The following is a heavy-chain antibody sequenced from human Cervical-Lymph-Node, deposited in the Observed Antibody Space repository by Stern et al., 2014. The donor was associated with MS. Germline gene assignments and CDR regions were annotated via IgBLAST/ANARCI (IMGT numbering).Heavy chain of an antibody. D-gene: IGHD1-1*01. CDR3: ARDTSSPERSDW. CDR2: ITNVGST. CDR1: GVTVSRDY. Sequence: EVQLEESGGGVIQPGGSLRLSCTASGVTVSRDYMTWVRQAPGQGLEWVSLITNVGSTFYTDSVKGRFTISRDDSKNTVYLHMTSLRAEDTAMYYCARDTSSPERSDWWGQGTLVTVSS. J-gene: IGHJ4*02. V-gene: IGHV3-53*01.